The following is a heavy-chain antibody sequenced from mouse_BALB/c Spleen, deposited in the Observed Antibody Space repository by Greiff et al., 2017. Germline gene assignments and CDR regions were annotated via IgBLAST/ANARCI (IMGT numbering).Heavy chain of an antibody. CDR3: ARGDYGPHYYAMDY. D-gene: IGHD1-2*01. V-gene: IGHV1-14*01. CDR2: INPYNDGT. CDR1: GYTFTSYV. J-gene: IGHJ4*01. Sequence: VQLKESGPELVKPGASVKMSCKASGYTFTSYVMHWVKQKPGQGLEWIGYINPYNDGTKYNEKFKGKATLTSDKSSSTAYMELSSLTSEDSAVYYCARGDYGPHYYAMDYWGQGTSVTVSS.